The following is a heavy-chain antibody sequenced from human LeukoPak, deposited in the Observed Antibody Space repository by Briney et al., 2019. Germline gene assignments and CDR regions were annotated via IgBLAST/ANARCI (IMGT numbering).Heavy chain of an antibody. J-gene: IGHJ3*02. CDR2: IGAYNRNA. CDR3: ERDLETTMVRGFIAFDI. V-gene: IGHV1-18*04. Sequence: ASVKVSCTASVSTFTSYGISWVRRARGHPVEGMGWIGAYNRNANSTQKLPGRDTMSTDTSESTAYMELMSLSSDDAAVYYCERDLETTMVRGFIAFDIWGQGTMVTVSS. D-gene: IGHD3-10*01. CDR1: VSTFTSYG.